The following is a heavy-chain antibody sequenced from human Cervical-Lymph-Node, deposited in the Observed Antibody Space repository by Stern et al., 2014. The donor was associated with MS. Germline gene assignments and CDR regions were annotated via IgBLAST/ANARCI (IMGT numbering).Heavy chain of an antibody. V-gene: IGHV3-33*01. CDR2: IWYDGSNK. J-gene: IGHJ4*02. CDR1: GFTFSSYG. CDR3: ARDTNHYGH. D-gene: IGHD4-17*01. Sequence: VQLVESGGGVVQPGRSLRLSCAASGFTFSSYGMHWVRQAPGKGLECVAVIWYDGSNKYYADSVKGRFTISRDNSKNTLYLQMNSLRAEDTAVYYCARDTNHYGHWGQGTLVTVSS.